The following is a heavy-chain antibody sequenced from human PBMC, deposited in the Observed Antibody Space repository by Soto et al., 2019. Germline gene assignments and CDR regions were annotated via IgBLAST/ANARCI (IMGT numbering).Heavy chain of an antibody. CDR2: ISETVGTI. CDR1: GFTFSRAA. CDR3: VKQIRQVLSLFDY. J-gene: IGHJ4*02. Sequence: EVQLLESGGGLVHPGGSLRLSCAASGFTFSRAALTLARQGPGHRLEWVSAISETVGTIFYADSVKGRVTVSRDNSRNTLSLQMNSMRADDTAVYYCVKQIRQVLSLFDYWGQGTLGTVSS. V-gene: IGHV3-23*01.